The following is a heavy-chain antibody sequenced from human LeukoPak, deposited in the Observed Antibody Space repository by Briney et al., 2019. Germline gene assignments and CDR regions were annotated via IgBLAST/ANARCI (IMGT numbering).Heavy chain of an antibody. CDR2: IIPIFGTA. D-gene: IGHD3-22*01. V-gene: IGHV1-69*01. CDR3: ARPLSYYYDSSGYPLDY. CDR1: GGTFSSYA. J-gene: IGHJ4*02. Sequence: ASVKGSCKASGGTFSSYAISWVRQAPGQGLEWMGGIIPIFGTANYAQKFQGRVTITADESTSTAYMELSSLRSEDTAVYYCARPLSYYYDSSGYPLDYWGQGTLVTVSS.